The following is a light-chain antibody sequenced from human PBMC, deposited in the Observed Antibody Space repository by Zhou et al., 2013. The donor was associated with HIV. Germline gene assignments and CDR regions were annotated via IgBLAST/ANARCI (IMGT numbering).Light chain of an antibody. CDR1: QSVSSY. CDR3: QQYGGSPIT. CDR2: DAF. J-gene: IGKJ5*01. V-gene: IGKV3-20*01. Sequence: PGERATLSCRASQSVSSYLAWYQQKPGQAPRLLIYDAFNRATGIPDRFSGSGSGTDFTLTISKLDPEDFAVYYCQQYGGSPITFGQGTRLEIK.